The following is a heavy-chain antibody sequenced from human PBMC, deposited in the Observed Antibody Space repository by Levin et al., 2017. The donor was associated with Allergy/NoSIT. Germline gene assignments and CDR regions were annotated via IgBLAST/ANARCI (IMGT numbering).Heavy chain of an antibody. J-gene: IGHJ6*02. CDR3: ARGGVVTPTYYYYYGMDV. V-gene: IGHV1-2*02. CDR2: INPNSGGT. Sequence: ASVKVSCKASGYTFTGYYMHWVRQAPGQGLEWMGWINPNSGGTNYAQKFQGRVTMTRDTSISTAYMELSRLRSDDTAVYYCARGGVVTPTYYYYYGMDVWGQGTTVTVSS. CDR1: GYTFTGYY. D-gene: IGHD4-23*01.